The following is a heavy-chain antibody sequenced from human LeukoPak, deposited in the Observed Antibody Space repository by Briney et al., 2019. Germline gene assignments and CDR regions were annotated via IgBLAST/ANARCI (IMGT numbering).Heavy chain of an antibody. J-gene: IGHJ3*02. Sequence: GGSLRLSCAASGFTFSSYSMNWVRQAPGKGLEWVSSISSSSSYIYYADSVKGRFTVSRDNAKNSLYLQMNSLRAEDTAVYYCARVGGSGASAFDIWGQGTMVTVSS. D-gene: IGHD3-3*01. V-gene: IGHV3-21*01. CDR2: ISSSSSYI. CDR3: ARVGGSGASAFDI. CDR1: GFTFSSYS.